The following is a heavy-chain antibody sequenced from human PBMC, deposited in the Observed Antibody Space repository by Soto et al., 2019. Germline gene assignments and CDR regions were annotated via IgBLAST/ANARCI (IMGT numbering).Heavy chain of an antibody. CDR3: ARDLPPDYDFWSGGDYYYSMDV. CDR1: GYTFTGYY. Sequence: ASVKVSCKASGYTFTGYYMHWVRQAPGQGLEWMGWINPNSGGTNYAQKFQGWVTMTRDTSISTAYMELSRLRSDDTAVYYCARDLPPDYDFWSGGDYYYSMDVWGQGTTVTVSS. CDR2: INPNSGGT. V-gene: IGHV1-2*04. D-gene: IGHD3-3*01. J-gene: IGHJ6*02.